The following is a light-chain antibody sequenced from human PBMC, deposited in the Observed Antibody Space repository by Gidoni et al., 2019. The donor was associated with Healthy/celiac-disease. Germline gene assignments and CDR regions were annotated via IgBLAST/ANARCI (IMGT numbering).Light chain of an antibody. CDR3: QQYNSYSPYT. J-gene: IGKJ2*01. V-gene: IGKV1-5*03. CDR2: KAS. CDR1: QSISSW. Sequence: DIQMTQSPSTLSASVGDRATITCRASQSISSWLAWYQQKPGKAPKLLSYKASSLESGVPSRFSGSGSGTEFTLTISSLQPDDFATYYCQQYNSYSPYTFGQGTKLEIK.